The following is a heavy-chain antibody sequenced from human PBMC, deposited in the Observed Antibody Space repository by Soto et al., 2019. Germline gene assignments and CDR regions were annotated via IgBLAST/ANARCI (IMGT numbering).Heavy chain of an antibody. V-gene: IGHV3-7*01. J-gene: IGHJ4*02. Sequence: PGGSLSLSCSGFGFSINTYWMTWIRQTPGKGLEWVANINPEGNAKTYVDPVKGRFFVSRDNTRNSLDLQMTSLRVEDSAIYFCAAWDISNIWGQGILVTVSS. CDR3: AAWDISNI. CDR1: GFSINTYW. D-gene: IGHD2-15*01. CDR2: INPEGNAK.